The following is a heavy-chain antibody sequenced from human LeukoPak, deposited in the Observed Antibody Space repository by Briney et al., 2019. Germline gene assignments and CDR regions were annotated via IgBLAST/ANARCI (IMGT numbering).Heavy chain of an antibody. J-gene: IGHJ4*02. V-gene: IGHV3-53*04. CDR3: AKDRVGNWNDAYLYFDY. D-gene: IGHD1-20*01. CDR1: GFTVSSNY. CDR2: VYSGGST. Sequence: GGSLRLSCAASGFTVSSNYMSWVRQAPGKGLEWVSVVYSGGSTYYADSVKGRFTISRHNSKNTLYLQMNSLRAEDTAVYYCAKDRVGNWNDAYLYFDYWGQGTLVTVSS.